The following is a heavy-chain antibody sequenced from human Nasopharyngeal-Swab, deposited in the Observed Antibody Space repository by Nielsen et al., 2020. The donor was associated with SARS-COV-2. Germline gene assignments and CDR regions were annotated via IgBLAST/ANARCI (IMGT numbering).Heavy chain of an antibody. CDR3: ARIDDYYGSA. D-gene: IGHD3-10*01. CDR1: GFTFSNYY. V-gene: IGHV3-21*01. J-gene: IGHJ5*02. CDR2: MSSSSTYI. Sequence: GESLKISCAASGFTFSNYYMNWVRQAPGKGLEWVSSMSSSSTYIFYVDSVKGRFTISRDNAKNSLYLQMNSLRAEDTAVYYCARIDDYYGSAWGQGTLVTVSS.